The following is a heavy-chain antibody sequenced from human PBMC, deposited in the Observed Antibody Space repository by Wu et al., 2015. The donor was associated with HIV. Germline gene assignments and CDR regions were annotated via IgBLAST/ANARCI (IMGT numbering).Heavy chain of an antibody. D-gene: IGHD5-24*01. CDR1: GYTFTSYY. CDR3: ARDLGWLQSYDAFDI. Sequence: QVQLVQSGAEVKKPGASVKVSCKASGYTFTSYYMHWVRQAPGQGLEWMGIINPSGGSTSYAQKFQGRVTMTRDTSTSTVYMELSSLRSEDTAVYYCARDLGWLQSYDAFDIWGPKGTMGHRLF. J-gene: IGHJ3*02. CDR2: INPSGGST. V-gene: IGHV1-46*01.